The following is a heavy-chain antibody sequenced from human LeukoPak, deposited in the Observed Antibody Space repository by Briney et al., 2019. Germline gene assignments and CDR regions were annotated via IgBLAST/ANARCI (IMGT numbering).Heavy chain of an antibody. J-gene: IGHJ4*02. D-gene: IGHD1-7*01. CDR3: ASLMMNYYFEY. V-gene: IGHV3-66*01. CDR1: GFTVINNS. CDR2: IYRDGST. Sequence: PGGSLRLSCAASGFTVINNSMSWVRQAPGKGLEWVSVIYRDGSTFYADSVKGRFTISRDNSKNTLYLQMNSLRAEDTAVYYCASLMMNYYFEYWGQGTLVTVSS.